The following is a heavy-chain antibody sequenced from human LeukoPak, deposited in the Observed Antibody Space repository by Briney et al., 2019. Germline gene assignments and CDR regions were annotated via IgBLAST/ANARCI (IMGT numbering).Heavy chain of an antibody. J-gene: IGHJ4*02. D-gene: IGHD6-19*01. CDR1: GYSFTSYW. Sequence: GESLKISCKGSGYSFTSYWIGWVRQMPGKGLEWMGIIYPGDSDTRYSPSFQGQVTISADKSTSTAYLQWSSLKASDTAMYYCARGWDSSGWPDDYWGQGTLVTVSS. CDR2: IYPGDSDT. V-gene: IGHV5-51*01. CDR3: ARGWDSSGWPDDY.